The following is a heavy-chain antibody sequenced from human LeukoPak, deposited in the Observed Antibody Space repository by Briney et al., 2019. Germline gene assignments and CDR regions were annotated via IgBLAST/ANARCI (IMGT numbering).Heavy chain of an antibody. J-gene: IGHJ4*02. V-gene: IGHV3-23*01. CDR2: FRGNGGST. CDR3: ATYGDSHFDY. D-gene: IGHD4-17*01. Sequence: QPGGSLRLSCAASGFTFSSYAMSWVRQAPGKGLEWVSPFRGNGGSTTYADSGKGRFTISRDNSKNTLYLQMNSLRAEDTAVYYCATYGDSHFDYWGQGTLVTVSS. CDR1: GFTFSSYA.